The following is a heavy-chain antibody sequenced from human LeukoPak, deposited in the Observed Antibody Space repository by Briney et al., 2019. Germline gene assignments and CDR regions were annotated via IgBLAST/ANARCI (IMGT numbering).Heavy chain of an antibody. CDR2: IRFDGSDK. CDR1: GFTVSRNY. J-gene: IGHJ4*02. Sequence: PGGSLRLSCAASGFTVSRNYMNWVRQAPGKGLEWVTFIRFDGSDKYYADSVKGRFTISRDNSKNTLYLQMNSLRPEDTAVYYCAKDGGIAVAGKEGFDYWGQGTLVTVSS. V-gene: IGHV3-30*02. CDR3: AKDGGIAVAGKEGFDY. D-gene: IGHD6-19*01.